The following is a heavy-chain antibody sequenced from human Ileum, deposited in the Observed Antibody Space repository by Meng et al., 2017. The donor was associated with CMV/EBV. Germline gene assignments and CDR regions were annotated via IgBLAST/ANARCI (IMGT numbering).Heavy chain of an antibody. J-gene: IGHJ5*02. Sequence: SGGSISIGGYCWSWIRQHPGKGLEWIGYIFYSGSTYYNPSLQSRVIISVDTSKNQFSLNLSSVTAADTAVYYCARTLVTTAGSGWFDPWGQGTLVTVSS. CDR3: ARTLVTTAGSGWFDP. CDR1: GGSISIGGYC. CDR2: IFYSGST. D-gene: IGHD3-22*01. V-gene: IGHV4-31*02.